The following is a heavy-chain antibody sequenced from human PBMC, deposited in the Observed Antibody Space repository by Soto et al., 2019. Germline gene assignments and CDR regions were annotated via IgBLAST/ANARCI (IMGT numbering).Heavy chain of an antibody. Sequence: QVQLVQSGAEVKKPGSSVKVSCKASGDSFNNDGVNWVRQAPGQGLEWVGGIIPHFGPAKYPQKFQGRATITADTPTNTVFMELLSLTSDDTAIYYCARGALLDLHNYFALDVWGQGTSVTVSS. V-gene: IGHV1-69*06. CDR3: ARGALLDLHNYFALDV. CDR1: GDSFNNDG. J-gene: IGHJ6*02. D-gene: IGHD3-10*01. CDR2: IIPHFGPA.